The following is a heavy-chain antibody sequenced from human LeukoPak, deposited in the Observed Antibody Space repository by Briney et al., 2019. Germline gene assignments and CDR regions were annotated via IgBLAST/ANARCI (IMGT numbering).Heavy chain of an antibody. CDR3: ARTYYDSSGYYSGETDY. CDR1: GYTFTSYD. D-gene: IGHD3-22*01. J-gene: IGHJ4*02. Sequence: ASVKVSCKASGYTFTSYDINWVRQATGQGLEWMGWMNPNSGNTGYAQKFQGRVTMTRNTSISTAYMELSSLRSEDTAVYYCARTYYDSSGYYSGETDYWGQGTLVTVSS. V-gene: IGHV1-8*01. CDR2: MNPNSGNT.